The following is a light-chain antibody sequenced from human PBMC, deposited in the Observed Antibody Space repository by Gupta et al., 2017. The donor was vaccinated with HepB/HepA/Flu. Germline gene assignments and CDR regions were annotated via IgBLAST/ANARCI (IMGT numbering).Light chain of an antibody. CDR2: EVS. CDR3: SSSRSTSPPYV. J-gene: IGLJ1*01. CDR1: SSDVGGYDY. Sequence: QSALTQPASVSGSPGQSITISCTGTSSDVGGYDYVSWYQEHPGKAPKLVIYEVSYRPSGISNRFSGSKSGRTASLTISGLQAEDEATYYCSSSRSTSPPYVFGTGTEVTVL. V-gene: IGLV2-14*01.